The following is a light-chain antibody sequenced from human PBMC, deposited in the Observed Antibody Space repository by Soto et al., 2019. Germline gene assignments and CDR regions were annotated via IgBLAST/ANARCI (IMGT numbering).Light chain of an antibody. CDR3: QQSYSTPWT. Sequence: DIQMTQSPSTLSASVGDRVTITCRASQTISSWLAWYQQKPGKAPKLLIYAASSLQSGVPSRLSGSGSGTDFTLTISSLQPEDFATYYCQQSYSTPWTFGQGTRLEIK. V-gene: IGKV1-39*01. CDR1: QTISSW. CDR2: AAS. J-gene: IGKJ5*01.